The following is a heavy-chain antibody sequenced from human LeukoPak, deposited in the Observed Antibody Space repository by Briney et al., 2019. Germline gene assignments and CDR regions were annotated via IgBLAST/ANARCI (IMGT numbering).Heavy chain of an antibody. V-gene: IGHV3-21*01. D-gene: IGHD2/OR15-2a*01. J-gene: IGHJ4*02. Sequence: PGGSLRLSCAASGFTFSSYSMNWVRQAPGKGLEWVSSISSSSSYIYYADSVKGRFTISRDNSKNTLYLQMNSLRAEDTAVYYCARDWFHAIDYWGQGTLVTVSS. CDR1: GFTFSSYS. CDR3: ARDWFHAIDY. CDR2: ISSSSSYI.